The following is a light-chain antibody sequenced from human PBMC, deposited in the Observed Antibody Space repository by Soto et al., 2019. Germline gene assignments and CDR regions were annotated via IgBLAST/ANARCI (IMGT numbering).Light chain of an antibody. CDR3: QQYGSSAPIT. J-gene: IGKJ5*01. Sequence: EIVLTQSPGTLSLSPGDTATLSCRASQSVSSNYLAWYQQKPGQAPRLLIYGASTRATGIPDRFSGSGSGTDFTLTITGLEPEDFAIYYCQQYGSSAPITFGQGTRLEI. CDR2: GAS. V-gene: IGKV3-20*01. CDR1: QSVSSNY.